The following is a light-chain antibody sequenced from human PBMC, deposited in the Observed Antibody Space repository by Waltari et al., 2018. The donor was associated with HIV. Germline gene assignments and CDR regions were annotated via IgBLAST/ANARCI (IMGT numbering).Light chain of an antibody. J-gene: IGLJ2*01. V-gene: IGLV1-47*01. CDR3: VAWDDSLSGHVV. Sequence: QAVLTQPPSASGTPGQRVTISCSGSSSNIGYNYVYWYQQIPGTAPKLLIYRNTHRPSGAPDRFSGAKSGTSASLTISGLRSDDEADYYCVAWDDSLSGHVVIGGGTKLTVL. CDR1: SSNIGYNY. CDR2: RNT.